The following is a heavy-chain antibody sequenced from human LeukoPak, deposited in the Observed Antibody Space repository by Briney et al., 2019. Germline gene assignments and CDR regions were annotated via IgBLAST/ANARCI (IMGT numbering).Heavy chain of an antibody. V-gene: IGHV3-23*01. CDR1: GFTFSSYA. CDR3: ARDLLLPGYSYTAGFDY. D-gene: IGHD5-18*01. CDR2: ISGSGGST. J-gene: IGHJ4*02. Sequence: PGGSLRLSCAASGFTFSSYAMSWVRQAPGKGLEWVSAISGSGGSTYYADSVKGRFTISRDNAKNSLYLHMNSLRAEDTAVYYCARDLLLPGYSYTAGFDYWGQGTLVTVSS.